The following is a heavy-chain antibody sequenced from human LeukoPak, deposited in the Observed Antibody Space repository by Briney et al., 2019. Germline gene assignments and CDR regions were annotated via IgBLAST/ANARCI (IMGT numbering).Heavy chain of an antibody. V-gene: IGHV3-23*01. J-gene: IGHJ4*02. CDR2: ISGSGGST. D-gene: IGHD2-2*01. CDR1: GFTFSSYA. CDR3: AKGPAIVVVPAAYFDY. Sequence: GGSLRLSCAASGFTFSSYAMSWVRQAPGKGLEWVSAISGSGGSTYYADSVKGRFTISRDNSKNTLYLQMNSLRAEDTAVYYCAKGPAIVVVPAAYFDYWGQGTLVTVSS.